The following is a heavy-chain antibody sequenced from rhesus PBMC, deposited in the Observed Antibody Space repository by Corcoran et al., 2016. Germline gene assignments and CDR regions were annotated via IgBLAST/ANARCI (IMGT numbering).Heavy chain of an antibody. D-gene: IGHD6-25*01. J-gene: IGHJ4*01. V-gene: IGHV3S25*01. CDR3: AKEWGYSGSDY. Sequence: EVQLVESGGGLAKPGGSLRLSCAASGFTISSYWMNWVRQAPGKGLGWVSAITSGGGSTYYADSVKGRFTISRDNAKNTLSLQMNRLRAEDTAVYYCAKEWGYSGSDYWGQGVLVTVSS. CDR2: ITSGGGST. CDR1: GFTISSYW.